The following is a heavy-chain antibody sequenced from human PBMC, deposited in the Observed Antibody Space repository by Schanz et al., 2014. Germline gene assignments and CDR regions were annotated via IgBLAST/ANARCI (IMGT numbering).Heavy chain of an antibody. J-gene: IGHJ2*01. Sequence: EVLLVESGGGLVTPGESLRLSCAASGFTFSSYSMNWVRQAPGKGLEWVSSVSHGGTYIYYADSVRGRFTISSDNAKTSLFLQMDSLRADDTAVYYCARSTYYDILTGQTHTRVDVRYFDLWGRGTLVTVSS. V-gene: IGHV3-21*02. CDR2: VSHGGTYI. CDR3: ARSTYYDILTGQTHTRVDVRYFDL. D-gene: IGHD3-9*01. CDR1: GFTFSSYS.